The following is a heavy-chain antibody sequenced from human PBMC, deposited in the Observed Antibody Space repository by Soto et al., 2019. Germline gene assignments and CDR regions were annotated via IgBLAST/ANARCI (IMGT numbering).Heavy chain of an antibody. CDR2: IIPIFGTA. D-gene: IGHD3-16*02. J-gene: IGHJ6*02. CDR3: ARGAVISGEYYYYYYGMDV. V-gene: IGHV1-69*13. CDR1: GGTFSSYA. Sequence: SVKVSCKASGGTFSSYAISWVRQAPGQGLEWMGGIIPIFGTANYAQKFQGRVTITADESTSTAYMELSSLRSEDTAVYYCARGAVISGEYYYYYYGMDVWGQGTTVTVSS.